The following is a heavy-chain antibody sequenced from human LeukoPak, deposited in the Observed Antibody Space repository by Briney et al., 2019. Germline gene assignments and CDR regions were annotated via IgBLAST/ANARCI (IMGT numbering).Heavy chain of an antibody. Sequence: SETLSLTCTVSGGSISSYYWSWIRQPPGKGLEWIGYIYYSGSTNYNPSLKSRVTISVDTSKNQFSLKLSSMTAADTAVYYCAREKYYHDNSGYRDYMDVWGKGTTVTVSS. D-gene: IGHD3-22*01. CDR2: IYYSGST. CDR3: AREKYYHDNSGYRDYMDV. J-gene: IGHJ6*03. V-gene: IGHV4-59*01. CDR1: GGSISSYY.